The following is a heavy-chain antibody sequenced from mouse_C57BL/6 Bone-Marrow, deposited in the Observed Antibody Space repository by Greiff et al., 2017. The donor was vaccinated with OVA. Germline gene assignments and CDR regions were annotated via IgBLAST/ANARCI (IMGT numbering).Heavy chain of an antibody. CDR1: GYTFTDSN. Sequence: EVQLQQSGPELVKPGASVKMSCKASGYTFTDSNMHWVKQSHGKSLEWIGYINPNNGDTSYNQKFKGKATLTVNKSSSTAYMELRSLTSEDSAVYYCARKTQTWYFDVWGTGTTVTVSS. J-gene: IGHJ1*03. CDR2: INPNNGDT. V-gene: IGHV1-22*01. CDR3: ARKTQTWYFDV. D-gene: IGHD3-2*02.